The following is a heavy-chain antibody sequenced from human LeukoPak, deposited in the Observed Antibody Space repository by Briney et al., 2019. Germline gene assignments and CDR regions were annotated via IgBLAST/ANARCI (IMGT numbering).Heavy chain of an antibody. CDR1: GGTFSSYA. CDR3: ARDRRLAYCGGDCYSDAFDI. J-gene: IGHJ3*02. CDR2: IIPIFGTA. Sequence: ASVKVSCKASGGTFSSYAISWVRQAPGQGLEWMGGIIPIFGTANYAQKFQGRVMITADESTSTAYMELSSLRSEDTAVYYCARDRRLAYCGGDCYSDAFDIWGQGTMVTVSS. V-gene: IGHV1-69*13. D-gene: IGHD2-21*02.